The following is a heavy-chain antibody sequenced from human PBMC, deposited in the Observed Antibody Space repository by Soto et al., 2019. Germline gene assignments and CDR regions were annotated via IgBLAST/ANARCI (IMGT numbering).Heavy chain of an antibody. CDR3: ANAENYDFWSGYYRFFDY. Sequence: GGSLRLSCAASGFTFSSYAMSWVRQAPGKGLEWVSAISGSGGSTYYADSVKGRFTISRDNSKNTLYLQMNSLRAEDTAVYYCANAENYDFWSGYYRFFDYWGQGTLVTVSS. J-gene: IGHJ4*02. V-gene: IGHV3-23*01. CDR2: ISGSGGST. D-gene: IGHD3-3*01. CDR1: GFTFSSYA.